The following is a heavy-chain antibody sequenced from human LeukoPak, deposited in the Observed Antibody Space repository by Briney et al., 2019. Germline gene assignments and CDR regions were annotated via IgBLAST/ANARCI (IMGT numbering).Heavy chain of an antibody. J-gene: IGHJ4*02. V-gene: IGHV3-74*01. CDR2: INTDGSST. CDR3: ARGRYSYGLGY. CDR1: GFTFSSYW. Sequence: GGSLRLSCAASGFTFSSYWMHWVRQAPGKGLGWVSRINTDGSSTSYADSVKGRFTISRDNAKNTLYLQMNSLRAEDTAVYYCARGRYSYGLGYWGQGTLVTVSS. D-gene: IGHD5-18*01.